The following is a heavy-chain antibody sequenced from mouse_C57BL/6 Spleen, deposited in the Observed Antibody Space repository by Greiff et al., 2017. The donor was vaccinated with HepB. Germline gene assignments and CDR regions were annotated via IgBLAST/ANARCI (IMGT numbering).Heavy chain of an antibody. CDR1: GFTFSDYG. CDR3: ARGVTTPFAY. D-gene: IGHD2-2*01. J-gene: IGHJ3*01. CDR2: ISSGSSTI. Sequence: EVHLVESGGGLVKPGGSLKLSCAASGFTFSDYGMHWVRQAPEKGLEWVAYISSGSSTIYYADTVKGRFTISRDNAKNTLFLQMTSLRSEDTAMYYCARGVTTPFAYWGQGTLVTVSA. V-gene: IGHV5-17*01.